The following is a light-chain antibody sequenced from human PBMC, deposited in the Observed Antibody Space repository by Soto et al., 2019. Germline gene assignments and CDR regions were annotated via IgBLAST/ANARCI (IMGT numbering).Light chain of an antibody. J-gene: IGKJ4*01. CDR2: AAS. CDR1: PGISSW. Sequence: DIQMTQSPSSVSASVGDRVTITCRASPGISSWLAWYQQKPGKAPKLLIYAASNLQSGVTSRFSGSGSGTDFTLTIRSLQPEDFATYSCQQANSFPLSFVGGTKVEIK. CDR3: QQANSFPLS. V-gene: IGKV1-12*01.